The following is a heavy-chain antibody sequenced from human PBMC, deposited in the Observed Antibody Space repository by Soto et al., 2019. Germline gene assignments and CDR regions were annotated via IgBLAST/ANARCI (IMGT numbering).Heavy chain of an antibody. Sequence: NPSETLSLTCAVSGGSISSGGYAWAWIRQPPGKGLEWVGYIYQSGSTYYNPSLKSRVTIAADRSKNQFSLNLASVTAADTALYFCARQLATAFDYWGQGTLVTVSS. V-gene: IGHV4-30-2*01. J-gene: IGHJ4*02. CDR3: ARQLATAFDY. CDR2: IYQSGST. D-gene: IGHD6-13*01. CDR1: GGSISSGGYA.